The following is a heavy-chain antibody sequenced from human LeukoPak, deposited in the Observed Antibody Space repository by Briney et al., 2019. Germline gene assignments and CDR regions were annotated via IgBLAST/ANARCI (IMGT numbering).Heavy chain of an antibody. D-gene: IGHD2/OR15-2a*01. CDR1: GYTFTGDY. CDR2: MNPKSGNT. V-gene: IGHV1-8*02. CDR3: ARFLKTPLNRGGPANYYMDV. J-gene: IGHJ6*03. Sequence: ASVKVSCKASGYTFTGDYMHWVRQASGQGLEWMGWMNPKSGNTAYAQKFQGRVTMTRNTSISTAYMELSSLRSEDTAVYYCARFLKTPLNRGGPANYYMDVWGKGTTVAIAS.